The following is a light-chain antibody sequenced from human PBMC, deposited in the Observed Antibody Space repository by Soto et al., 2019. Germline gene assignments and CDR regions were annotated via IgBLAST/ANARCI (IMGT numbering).Light chain of an antibody. CDR2: AAS. J-gene: IGKJ1*01. CDR3: LQTYSAPWE. Sequence: DIQMTQSPSSLSSSLGDRVTITCRASQAISSYLDWYQHKPGKAPKLLIFAASSLQSGVASRFSGSGSGTDFTLTISSLQPDDFATYYCLQTYSAPWEFGPGTKVDIK. V-gene: IGKV1-39*01. CDR1: QAISSY.